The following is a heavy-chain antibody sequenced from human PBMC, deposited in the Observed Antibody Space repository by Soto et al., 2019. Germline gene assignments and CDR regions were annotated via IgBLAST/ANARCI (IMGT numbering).Heavy chain of an antibody. Sequence: EVQLVQSGAEVKKPGESLRISCKGSGYSFTSYWINWVRQMPGKGLEWMGRIDPSDSYTNYSPSFQGHVTISADKSISTAYLEWSSLKASDTAMYYCARRGSSSWYFFDPWGQGTLVTVSS. D-gene: IGHD6-13*01. CDR3: ARRGSSSWYFFDP. J-gene: IGHJ5*02. CDR1: GYSFTSYW. CDR2: IDPSDSYT. V-gene: IGHV5-10-1*01.